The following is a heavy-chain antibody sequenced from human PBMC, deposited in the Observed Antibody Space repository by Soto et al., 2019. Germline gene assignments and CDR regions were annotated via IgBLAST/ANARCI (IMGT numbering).Heavy chain of an antibody. CDR2: IYYSGST. CDR3: AGGGSIVVATRRLMDV. J-gene: IGHJ6*03. D-gene: IGHD3-22*01. CDR1: GGSISSSSYY. Sequence: SETLSLTCTVSGGSISSSSYYWGWIRQPPGKGLEWIGSIYYSGSTYYNPSLKSRVTISVDTSKNQFSLQLSSVTVADTAFYYCAGGGSIVVATRRLMDVWGKGTTVTVSS. V-gene: IGHV4-39*01.